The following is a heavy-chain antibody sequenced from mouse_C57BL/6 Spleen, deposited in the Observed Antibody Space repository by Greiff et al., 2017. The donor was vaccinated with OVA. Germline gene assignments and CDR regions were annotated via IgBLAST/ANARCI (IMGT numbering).Heavy chain of an antibody. J-gene: IGHJ3*01. Sequence: VQLQESGPGLVAPSPRLSISCTVSGFSFTSYAIRWVRQPPGQGLEWLGVICPGGGTNYNSALKSRLSISTDNSKSQVFLKMISLQTEDTARYDCARNGYDYDGFAYWGKGTLVTVSA. CDR3: ARNGYDYDGFAY. V-gene: IGHV2-9-1*01. D-gene: IGHD2-4*01. CDR1: GFSFTSYA. CDR2: ICPGGGT.